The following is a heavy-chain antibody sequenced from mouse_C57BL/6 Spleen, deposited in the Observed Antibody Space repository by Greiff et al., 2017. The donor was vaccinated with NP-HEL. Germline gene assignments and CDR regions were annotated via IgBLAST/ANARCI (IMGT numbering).Heavy chain of an antibody. D-gene: IGHD2-4*01. CDR3: ARGRYDYHYAMDY. Sequence: VQLQQPGAELVRPGSSVKLSCKASGYTFTSYWMDWVKQRPGQGLEWIGNIYPSDSETHYNQKFKDKATLTVDKSSSTAYMQLSSLTSEDSAVYYCARGRYDYHYAMDYWGQGTSVTVSS. CDR2: IYPSDSET. J-gene: IGHJ4*01. CDR1: GYTFTSYW. V-gene: IGHV1-61*01.